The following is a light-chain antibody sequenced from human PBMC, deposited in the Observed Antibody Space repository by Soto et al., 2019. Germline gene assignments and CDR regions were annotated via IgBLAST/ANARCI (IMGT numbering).Light chain of an antibody. CDR1: QSINKW. Sequence: IQMTQSPSTLSASVGDRVTITCRASQSINKWVAWFQQKSGRAPKLLIYDAATLQSGVPSRFSGTGSGTDFSLTISSLQPEDVATYYCQKYNSAPLTFGGGTKVDIK. J-gene: IGKJ4*01. CDR2: DAA. CDR3: QKYNSAPLT. V-gene: IGKV1-5*01.